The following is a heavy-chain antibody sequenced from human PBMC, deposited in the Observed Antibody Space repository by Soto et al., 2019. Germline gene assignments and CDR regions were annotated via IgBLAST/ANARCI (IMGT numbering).Heavy chain of an antibody. V-gene: IGHV1-8*01. Sequence: QVRLVQSGAEVKKPGASVKVSCKASGYTFTSYDINWVRQVTGQGLEWMGWMNPNSGNTGYAQKFQGRVTMTRNTSISTAYMELSSLRSEDTAVYYCARSRIVVVTASDYGMDVWGQGTTVTVSS. J-gene: IGHJ6*02. CDR3: ARSRIVVVTASDYGMDV. D-gene: IGHD2-21*02. CDR2: MNPNSGNT. CDR1: GYTFTSYD.